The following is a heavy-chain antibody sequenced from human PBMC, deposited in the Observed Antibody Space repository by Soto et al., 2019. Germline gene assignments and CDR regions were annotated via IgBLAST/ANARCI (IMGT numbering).Heavy chain of an antibody. J-gene: IGHJ5*02. D-gene: IGHD3-10*01. CDR2: INPSGGAT. CDR3: AKQTVELSLGGFDP. CDR1: GYTFANYY. Sequence: QVRLVQSGAEVQMPGASVKLSCEASGYTFANYYVHWVRQAPGQGLEWMGKINPSGGATTYAQKFQGRVTITWDVSAKSVYMEMRSLSGDDTAVYHCAKQTVELSLGGFDPWGQGTLVTVSS. V-gene: IGHV1-46*01.